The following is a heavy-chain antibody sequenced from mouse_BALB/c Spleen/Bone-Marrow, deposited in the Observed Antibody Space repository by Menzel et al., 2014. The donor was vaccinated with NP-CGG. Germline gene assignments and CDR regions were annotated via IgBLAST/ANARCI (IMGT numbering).Heavy chain of an antibody. CDR1: GYTFTDYN. V-gene: IGHV1S29*02. CDR3: AAGTRWYFDV. D-gene: IGHD4-1*01. Sequence: VQLTESGPELVKPGASVKISCKASGYTFTDYNMHWLKQSHGKSLEWIGYIYPYNGGTGYNQTFTTKATLTVDKSSNTAYMELRSLTSEDSAVYYCAAGTRWYFDVWGAGTTVTVSS. J-gene: IGHJ1*01. CDR2: IYPYNGGT.